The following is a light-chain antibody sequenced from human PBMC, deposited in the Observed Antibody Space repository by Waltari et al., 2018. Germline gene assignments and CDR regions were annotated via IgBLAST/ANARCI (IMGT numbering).Light chain of an antibody. CDR1: TSDGGGYPY. V-gene: IGLV2-11*01. J-gene: IGLJ1*01. CDR2: DVS. CDR3: CSYAGSYTYV. Sequence: QSALTQPRSVSGSPGQSVTISCTGTTSDGGGYPYVPWFQHNPGKAPKLIIYDVSERPSGVPDRFSGSKSDNTASLTISGLQAEDEADYYCCSYAGSYTYVFGSGTKVTVL.